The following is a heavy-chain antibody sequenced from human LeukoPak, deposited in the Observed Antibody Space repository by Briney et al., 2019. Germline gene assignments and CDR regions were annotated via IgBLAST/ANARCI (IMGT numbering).Heavy chain of an antibody. J-gene: IGHJ4*02. CDR1: GGSISSSDYF. Sequence: SETLSLTCTVSGGSISSSDYFWGWIRQPPGKGLEWIASNYSGTTHYNPSLKSRVTMSVDTSKNQFSLKLSSVTAADTAVYYCARVSLVRGAPDYYFDYWGQGTLVTVSS. D-gene: IGHD3-10*01. CDR2: NYSGTT. V-gene: IGHV4-39*01. CDR3: ARVSLVRGAPDYYFDY.